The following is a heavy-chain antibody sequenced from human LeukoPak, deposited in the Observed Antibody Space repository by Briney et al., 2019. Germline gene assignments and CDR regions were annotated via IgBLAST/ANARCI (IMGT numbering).Heavy chain of an antibody. CDR2: INENGRKT. J-gene: IGHJ4*02. Sequence: VRQASGKGLEWVSGINENGRKTYYADSVKGRFSISRDNSKNTLYLQMSDLRAEDTAVYFCAKITMARTPNYWGQGTLVTVSS. V-gene: IGHV3-23*01. CDR3: AKITMARTPNY. D-gene: IGHD3-10*01.